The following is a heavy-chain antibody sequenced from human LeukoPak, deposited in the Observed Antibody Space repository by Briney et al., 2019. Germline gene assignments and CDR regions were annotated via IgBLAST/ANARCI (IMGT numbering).Heavy chain of an antibody. V-gene: IGHV4-59*08. CDR2: IYYSGST. CDR3: ARQIASAGTAGFDF. Sequence: SETLSLTCTVSGGSISSYYWSWIRQPPGKGLEWIGYIYYSGSTNYNPSLKSRVTISVDTSTNQFSLKLSSVTAADTAVYYCARQIASAGTAGFDFWGQGALVTVSS. J-gene: IGHJ4*02. CDR1: GGSISSYY. D-gene: IGHD6-13*01.